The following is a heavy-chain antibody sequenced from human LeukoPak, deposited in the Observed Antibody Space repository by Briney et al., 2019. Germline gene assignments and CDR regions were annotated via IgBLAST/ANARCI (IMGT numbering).Heavy chain of an antibody. Sequence: SETLSLTCTVSGGSISSYYWSWIRQSPGKGLEWIGYIYYSGSTNYNPSLKSRVTISVDTSKNQFSLKLSSVTAADTAVYYCAMYYYGSSKTFDYWGQGTLVTVSS. V-gene: IGHV4-59*01. D-gene: IGHD3-10*01. J-gene: IGHJ4*02. CDR3: AMYYYGSSKTFDY. CDR1: GGSISSYY. CDR2: IYYSGST.